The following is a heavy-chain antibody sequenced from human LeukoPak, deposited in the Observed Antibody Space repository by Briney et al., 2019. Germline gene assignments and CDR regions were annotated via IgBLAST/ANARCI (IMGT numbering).Heavy chain of an antibody. CDR2: IGPYNSNT. CDR1: GYSFSNYA. D-gene: IGHD3-16*01. CDR3: TRGRYGYGWGNYGH. Sequence: ASVKVSCKTSGYSFSNYAISWVRQAPGQGLEWMGWIGPYNSNTHYAQNLEDRVTMTIDTSTSTGYMELRSLRSDDTATYFCTRGRYGYGWGNYGHWGQGTLVTVSS. V-gene: IGHV1-18*01. J-gene: IGHJ4*02.